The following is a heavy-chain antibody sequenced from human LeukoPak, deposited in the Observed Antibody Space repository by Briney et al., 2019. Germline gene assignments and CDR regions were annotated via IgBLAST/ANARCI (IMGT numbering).Heavy chain of an antibody. CDR2: IYYSGST. V-gene: IGHV4-59*12. D-gene: IGHD6-13*01. Sequence: PSETLSLTCTVSGGSISSYYWSWIRQPPGKGLEWIGYIYYSGSTNYNPSLKSRVTISVDTSKNQFSLKLSSVTAADTAVYYCARAGSGIAAAWANWGQGTLVTVSS. CDR1: GGSISSYY. CDR3: ARAGSGIAAAWAN. J-gene: IGHJ4*02.